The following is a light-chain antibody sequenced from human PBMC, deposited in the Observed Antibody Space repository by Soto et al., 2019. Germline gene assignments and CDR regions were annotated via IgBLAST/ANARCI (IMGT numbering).Light chain of an antibody. CDR3: QQYNNWPQVT. J-gene: IGKJ1*01. CDR1: QSVSSN. CDR2: GAS. V-gene: IGKV3-15*01. Sequence: EIVMTQSPATLSVSPGERATLSCRASQSVSSNLAWYQQKPGQAPRLLIYGASTRATGIPARFSGSGSGTEFTLNISSLQSEEFEVYYCQQYNNWPQVTFGHGTKVQLK.